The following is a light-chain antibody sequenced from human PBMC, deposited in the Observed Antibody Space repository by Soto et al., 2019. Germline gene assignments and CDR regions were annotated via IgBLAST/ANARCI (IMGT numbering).Light chain of an antibody. CDR3: QRTYNAP. V-gene: IGKV1-5*03. J-gene: IGKJ3*01. CDR2: KAS. CDR1: QTISSW. Sequence: DIQMTQSPSTLSGSVGDRVTITCRASQTISSWLAWYQQKPGKAPKLLIYKASTLKSGVPSRFSGSGSGTEFTLTISSLQPEDVATYYGQRTYNAPFGPGTKVDIK.